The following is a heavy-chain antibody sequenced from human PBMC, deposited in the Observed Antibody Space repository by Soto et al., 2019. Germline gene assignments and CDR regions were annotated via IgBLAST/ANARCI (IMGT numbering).Heavy chain of an antibody. Sequence: GASVKVSCKASGGTFSSYAISWVRQAPGQGLEWMGGIIPIFGTANYAQKFQGRVTITADESTSTAYMELSSLRSEDTAVYYCASVVVTATSNYYYGMDVWGQGTTVTVSS. D-gene: IGHD2-21*02. CDR3: ASVVVTATSNYYYGMDV. J-gene: IGHJ6*02. CDR2: IIPIFGTA. V-gene: IGHV1-69*13. CDR1: GGTFSSYA.